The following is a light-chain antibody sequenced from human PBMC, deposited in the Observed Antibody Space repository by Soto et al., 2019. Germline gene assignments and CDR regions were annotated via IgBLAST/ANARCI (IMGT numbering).Light chain of an antibody. CDR2: GNS. Sequence: QSVLTQPPSVSGAPGQRVTISCTGSSSNIGAGYDVHWYQQLPGTAPKLLIYGNSKRPSGVPDRFSGSKSGTSASLAITGLQAEDEADYYCQAYDSSLSAYVFGTGTKLTVL. J-gene: IGLJ1*01. CDR1: SSNIGAGYD. CDR3: QAYDSSLSAYV. V-gene: IGLV1-40*01.